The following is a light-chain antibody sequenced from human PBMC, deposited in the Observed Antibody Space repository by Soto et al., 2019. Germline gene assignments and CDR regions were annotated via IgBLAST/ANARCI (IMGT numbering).Light chain of an antibody. CDR3: SSYTTNKTLL. CDR1: SSDVGAHNF. Sequence: QSALTQPASVSGSPGQSITISCTGTSSDVGAHNFVSWYQQHPGKAPKLIFYEISNRPPGLSDRFSDSKSGTTASLTISGLQAEDEADYFCSSYTTNKTLLFGGGTKLTVL. CDR2: EIS. J-gene: IGLJ2*01. V-gene: IGLV2-14*01.